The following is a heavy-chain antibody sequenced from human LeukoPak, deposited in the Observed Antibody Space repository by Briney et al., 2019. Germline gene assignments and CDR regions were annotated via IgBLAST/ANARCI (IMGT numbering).Heavy chain of an antibody. V-gene: IGHV4-61*01. Sequence: SETLSLTCTVSGGSISSGSYYWSWIRQPPGKGLEWIGYIYYSGSTNYNPSLKSRVTISVDTSKNQFSLKLSSVTAADTAVYYCARSYYYGSGSYYYWGQGTLVTVSS. CDR3: ARSYYYGSGSYYY. CDR2: IYYSGST. CDR1: GGSISSGSYY. D-gene: IGHD3-10*01. J-gene: IGHJ4*02.